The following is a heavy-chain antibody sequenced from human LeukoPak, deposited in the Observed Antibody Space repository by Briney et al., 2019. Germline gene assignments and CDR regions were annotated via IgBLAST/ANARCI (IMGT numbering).Heavy chain of an antibody. J-gene: IGHJ6*03. D-gene: IGHD1-26*01. CDR3: AREEEEHYYYMDV. V-gene: IGHV1-18*01. CDR1: GYTFTSYG. CDR2: ISAYNGST. Sequence: ASVKVSCKAFGYTFTSYGISWVRQAPGQGLEWMGWISAYNGSTNYAQKLQGRVTMTTDTSTSTAYMELRSLRSDDTAVYYCAREEEEHYYYMDVWGKGTTVTVSS.